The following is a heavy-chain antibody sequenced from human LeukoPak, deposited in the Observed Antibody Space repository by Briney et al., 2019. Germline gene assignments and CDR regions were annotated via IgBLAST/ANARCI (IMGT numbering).Heavy chain of an antibody. CDR2: IWYDGSNK. CDR1: GFTFSSYG. Sequence: GGSLRLSCAASGFTFSSYGMHWVRQAPGKGLEWVAVIWYDGSNKYYADSVKGRFTISRDNSKNTLYLQMNSLRAEDTAVYYCARDPDYYDSSGYPGRRHDAFDIWGQGTMVTVSS. CDR3: ARDPDYYDSSGYPGRRHDAFDI. J-gene: IGHJ3*02. V-gene: IGHV3-33*01. D-gene: IGHD3-22*01.